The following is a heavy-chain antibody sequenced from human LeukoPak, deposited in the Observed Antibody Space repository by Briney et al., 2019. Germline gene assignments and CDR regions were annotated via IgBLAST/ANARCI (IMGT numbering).Heavy chain of an antibody. CDR1: GGTFSSYA. J-gene: IGHJ3*02. CDR3: ARVGRWLQFSRSAFDI. V-gene: IGHV1-69*13. Sequence: SVKVSCKASGGTFSSYAISWVRQAPGQGLEWMGGIIPIFGTANYAQKFQGGVTITADESTSTAYMELSSLRSEDTAVYYCARVGRWLQFSRSAFDIWGQGTMVTVSS. CDR2: IIPIFGTA. D-gene: IGHD5-24*01.